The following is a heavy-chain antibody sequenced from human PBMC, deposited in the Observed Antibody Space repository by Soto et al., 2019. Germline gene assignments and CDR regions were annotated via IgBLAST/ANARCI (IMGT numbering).Heavy chain of an antibody. CDR1: GDSIRPYY. CDR2: VYYSGSV. CDR3: ARVTYDSFTAYSYYFDY. V-gene: IGHV4-59*01. D-gene: IGHD3-9*01. Sequence: SETLSLTCTVSGDSIRPYYWTWIRQPPGKGLEWIGYVYYSGSVNYKSSLKSRVTMSVDTSKNQFSLRLNSVTAADTSVYYCARVTYDSFTAYSYYFDYWGQGTLVTVSS. J-gene: IGHJ4*02.